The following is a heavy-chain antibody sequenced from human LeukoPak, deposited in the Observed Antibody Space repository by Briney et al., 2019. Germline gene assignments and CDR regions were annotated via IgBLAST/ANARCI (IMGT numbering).Heavy chain of an antibody. CDR1: GGSISSYY. CDR2: IYYTGST. D-gene: IGHD3-22*01. J-gene: IGHJ4*02. Sequence: SETLSLTCTVSGGSISSYYWSWIRQPPGKGLEWIGYIYYTGSTNYNPSLKSRVTISVDTSKNQFSLKLTSATAADTAVYYCARSRSSGYDYRFDYWGQGTLVTVSS. V-gene: IGHV4-59*08. CDR3: ARSRSSGYDYRFDY.